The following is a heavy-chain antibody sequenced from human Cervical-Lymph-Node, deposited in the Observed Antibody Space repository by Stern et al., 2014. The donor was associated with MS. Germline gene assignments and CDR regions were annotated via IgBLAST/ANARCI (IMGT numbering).Heavy chain of an antibody. D-gene: IGHD3-3*01. J-gene: IGHJ4*02. Sequence: QVQLVQSGPGLVKPSQTLSLTCTVSGGSVSSGSRYWSWIRQHPGKGLEWIGYISYSGNTFYSPSLQSRLTISMETSKNQFSLKLRSVTAADTAIYYCARVTEFLRFFYPDYWSQGTLVTVSS. CDR2: ISYSGNT. V-gene: IGHV4-31*03. CDR3: ARVTEFLRFFYPDY. CDR1: GGSVSSGSRY.